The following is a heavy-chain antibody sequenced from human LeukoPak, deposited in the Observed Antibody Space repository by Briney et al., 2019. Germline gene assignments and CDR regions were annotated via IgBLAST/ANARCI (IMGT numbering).Heavy chain of an antibody. V-gene: IGHV3-23*01. CDR3: AKDRGRILSRYSDWFPPPNV. D-gene: IGHD3-9*01. CDR2: ISGSGGST. CDR1: GLTFSSYG. Sequence: PGGSLRLSCAASGLTFSSYGMHWVRQAPGKGLEWVSAISGSGGSTYYADSVKGRFTISRDNSKNTLYLQMNSLRAEDTAVYYCAKDRGRILSRYSDWFPPPNVWGQGTTVTVSS. J-gene: IGHJ6*02.